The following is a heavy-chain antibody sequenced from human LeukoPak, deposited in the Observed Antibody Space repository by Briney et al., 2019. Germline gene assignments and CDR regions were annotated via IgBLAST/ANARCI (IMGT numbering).Heavy chain of an antibody. CDR3: ARDTGGFDAFDI. Sequence: PSETLSLTCTVSGGSISSYYWSWIRQPPGKGLEWIGYIYYSGSTNYNPSLKSRVTISVDTSKNQFSLKLSSVTAADTAVYYCARDTGGFDAFDIWGQGTMVTVSS. CDR1: GGSISSYY. CDR2: IYYSGST. V-gene: IGHV4-59*01. J-gene: IGHJ3*02. D-gene: IGHD7-27*01.